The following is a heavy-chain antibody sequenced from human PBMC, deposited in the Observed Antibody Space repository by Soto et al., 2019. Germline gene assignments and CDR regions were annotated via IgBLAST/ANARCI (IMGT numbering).Heavy chain of an antibody. V-gene: IGHV3-15*01. J-gene: IGHJ4*02. D-gene: IGHD6-19*01. CDR1: GFTFNSAP. CDR3: TTPAIAVAGTQPFTC. Sequence: EVQLVESGGGLVKPGESLRLSCAASGFTFNSAPMSWVRQAPGKGLEWVGRIKSNTDGGTIDYPAPVKGRFTISRNDSKTPLYLQMNSLKLEDTAVYYCTTPAIAVAGTQPFTCWGQGALVTVSS. CDR2: IKSNTDGGTI.